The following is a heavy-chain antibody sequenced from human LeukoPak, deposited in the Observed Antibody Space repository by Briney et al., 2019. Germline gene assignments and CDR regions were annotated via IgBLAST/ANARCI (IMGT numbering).Heavy chain of an antibody. CDR1: GYTFYNYA. D-gene: IGHD3-16*01. CDR3: AKYGSGQLWLLGWYFDF. Sequence: GGSQRLSCAASGYTFYNYAVTWVRQAPGKGLEGVSSISHDGASTHYADSVKGRFTISRDNSKTTVFLQMDSLRAEDTAVYFCAKYGSGQLWLLGWYFDFWGRGTLVSVSS. V-gene: IGHV3-23*01. J-gene: IGHJ2*01. CDR2: ISHDGAST.